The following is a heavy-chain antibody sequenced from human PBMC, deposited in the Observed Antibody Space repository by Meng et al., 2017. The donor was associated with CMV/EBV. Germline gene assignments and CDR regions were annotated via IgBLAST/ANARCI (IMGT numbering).Heavy chain of an antibody. Sequence: AESPFRRYWMHWVRQAPGEGLVWVSRINSDGDITTCADSVEGRFTISRDNAKNTLYLQMNSLRAEDTAVYYCVREDSYSSWDWFDPWGQGTLVTVSS. J-gene: IGHJ5*02. CDR3: VREDSYSSWDWFDP. V-gene: IGHV3-74*01. CDR1: ESPFRRYW. CDR2: INSDGDIT. D-gene: IGHD3-16*02.